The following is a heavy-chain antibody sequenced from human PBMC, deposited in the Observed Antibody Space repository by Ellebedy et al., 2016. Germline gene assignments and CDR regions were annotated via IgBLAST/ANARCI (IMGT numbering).Heavy chain of an antibody. J-gene: IGHJ4*02. D-gene: IGHD5-12*01. CDR3: ARRVANYFDF. CDR2: ISSNGNYI. CDR1: GFTFSAHA. V-gene: IGHV3-21*01. Sequence: GESLKISCAPSGFTFSAHAMTWVRQAPGKGLEWVSSISSNGNYIYYADPVRGRFTLSRDNAETSLYLQMDSLRVEDTAVYYCARRVANYFDFWGQGTLVTVSS.